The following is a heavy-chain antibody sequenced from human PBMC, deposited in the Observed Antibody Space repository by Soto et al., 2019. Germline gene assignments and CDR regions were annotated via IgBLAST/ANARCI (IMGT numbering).Heavy chain of an antibody. D-gene: IGHD6-13*01. V-gene: IGHV1-18*01. CDR3: AITLRGSSWTGAEYFQH. CDR1: GYTFTSYG. CDR2: ISAYNGNT. Sequence: QVQLVQSGAEVKKPGASVKVSCKASGYTFTSYGISWVRQAPGQGLEWMGWISAYNGNTNYAQKLQGRVTMTTDTSTSTAYMELRGLRSDDTAVYCCAITLRGSSWTGAEYFQHWGQGNLVTVSS. J-gene: IGHJ1*01.